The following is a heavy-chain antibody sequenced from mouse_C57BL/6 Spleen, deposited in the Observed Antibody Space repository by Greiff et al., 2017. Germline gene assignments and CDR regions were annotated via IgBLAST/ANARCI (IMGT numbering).Heavy chain of an antibody. CDR2: IWSGGST. D-gene: IGHD1-1*01. Sequence: VQLQQSGPGLVQPSQSLSITCTVSGFSLTSYGVHWVRQSPGKGLEWLGVIWSGGSTDYNAAFISRLSISKDNSKSQVFFKMKSLQADDTAIYYCARKDGSTGNFDYWGQGTTLTVSS. V-gene: IGHV2-2*01. CDR3: ARKDGSTGNFDY. J-gene: IGHJ2*01. CDR1: GFSLTSYG.